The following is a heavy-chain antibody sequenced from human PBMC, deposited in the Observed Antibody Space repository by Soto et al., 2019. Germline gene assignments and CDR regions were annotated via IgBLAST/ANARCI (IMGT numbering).Heavy chain of an antibody. CDR1: GFTFSSYA. V-gene: IGHV3-23*01. CDR2: ISGSGGST. J-gene: IGHJ4*02. Sequence: GGSLRLSCAASGFTFSSYAMSWVRQAPGKGLEWVSTISGSGGSTYYPDSVKGRFTISRDNSRNTVYLQMNSLRAEDAAVYYCAKEMTSGYYLFDYWGQGTLVTVSS. CDR3: AKEMTSGYYLFDY. D-gene: IGHD3-22*01.